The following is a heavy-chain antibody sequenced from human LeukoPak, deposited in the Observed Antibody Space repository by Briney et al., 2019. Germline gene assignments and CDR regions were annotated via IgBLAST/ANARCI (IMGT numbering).Heavy chain of an antibody. D-gene: IGHD1-26*01. V-gene: IGHV4-34*01. CDR1: GGSFSGYY. Sequence: SETLSLTRAVYGGSFSGYYWSWIRQPPGKGLEWIGEINHSGSTNYNPSLKSRVTISVDTSKNQFSLKLSSVTAADTAVYYCARRMGARRLYYFDYWGQGTLVTVSS. CDR3: ARRMGARRLYYFDY. J-gene: IGHJ4*02. CDR2: INHSGST.